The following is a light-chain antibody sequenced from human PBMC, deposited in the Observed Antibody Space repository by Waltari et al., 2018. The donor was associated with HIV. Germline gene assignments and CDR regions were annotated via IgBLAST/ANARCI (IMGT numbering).Light chain of an antibody. CDR1: RCFDITY. Sequence: IVLTQSPGTLPSSPGERATLSFQSSRCFDITYLAWYQQKPAQAPRLLIFGASNRATGIPDRFSGSGSGTDFVLTISRLEPEDLAVYYCQHYDASLWTFGPGTKVEFK. J-gene: IGKJ1*01. CDR3: QHYDASLWT. V-gene: IGKV3-20*01. CDR2: GAS.